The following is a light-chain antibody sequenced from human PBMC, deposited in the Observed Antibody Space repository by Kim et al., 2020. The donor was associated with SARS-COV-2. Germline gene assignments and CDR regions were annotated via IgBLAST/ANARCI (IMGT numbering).Light chain of an antibody. CDR3: QQYGSSPRT. CDR1: QTVSSNY. Sequence: EIVLTQSPGTLSLSPGERATLSCRASQTVSSNYLAWYQQKPGQAPRLLIYGASNRAAGISDRFSGSGSGTDFTLTISRLEPEDFAVYYCQQYGSSPRTFGQGTKVDIK. CDR2: GAS. V-gene: IGKV3-20*01. J-gene: IGKJ1*01.